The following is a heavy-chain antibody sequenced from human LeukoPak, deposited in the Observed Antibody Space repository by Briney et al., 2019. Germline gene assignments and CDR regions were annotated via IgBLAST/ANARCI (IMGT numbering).Heavy chain of an antibody. J-gene: IGHJ3*02. CDR1: GGSFSGYY. V-gene: IGHV4-34*01. CDR3: ARGRFVYGSYRSRDAFDI. D-gene: IGHD1-26*01. Sequence: SGTLSLTCAVYGGSFSGYYWSWIRQPPGKGLEWIGEINHSGYTNYNPSLKSRVTISVDTSKNQFSLKLSSVTAADTAVYYCARGRFVYGSYRSRDAFDIWGQGTMVTVSS. CDR2: INHSGYT.